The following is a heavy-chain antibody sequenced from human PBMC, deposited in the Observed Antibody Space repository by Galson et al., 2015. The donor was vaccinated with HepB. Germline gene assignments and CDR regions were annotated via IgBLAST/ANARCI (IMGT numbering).Heavy chain of an antibody. J-gene: IGHJ1*01. V-gene: IGHV1-18*04. CDR1: GYTFSNYG. D-gene: IGHD1-26*01. Sequence: QSGAEVKKPGDSLKISCKASGYTFSNYGISWVRQAPGQGLEWMGWISSHNGDTNYAHEAQGRVILTTDRSTSTAYMELRSLRSDDTAVYYCARDEVGGPRDFQRWGQGTLVSVSS. CDR2: ISSHNGDT. CDR3: ARDEVGGPRDFQR.